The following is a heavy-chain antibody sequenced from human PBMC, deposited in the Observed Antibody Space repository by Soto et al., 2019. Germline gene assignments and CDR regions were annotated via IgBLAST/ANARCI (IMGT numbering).Heavy chain of an antibody. V-gene: IGHV1-18*01. CDR2: ISGYNGNT. D-gene: IGHD6-6*01. Sequence: QVQLVQSGAEVKKPGASVKVSCKASGYTFTSYGISWVRQAPGQGLEWMGWISGYNGNTNNAQKLQGRVTMTTDPSTSTAYMELRSLRSDDTAVYYCASVGWSIPAKDALDIWGQGTKVTVSS. CDR1: GYTFTSYG. CDR3: ASVGWSIPAKDALDI. J-gene: IGHJ3*02.